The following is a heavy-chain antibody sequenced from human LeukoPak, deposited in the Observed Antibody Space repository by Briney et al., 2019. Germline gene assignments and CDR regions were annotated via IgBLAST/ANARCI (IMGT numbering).Heavy chain of an antibody. CDR1: GFTFSSYA. CDR2: ISGSGGST. J-gene: IGHJ6*03. D-gene: IGHD3-3*01. Sequence: GGSLRLSCAASGFTFSSYAMSWVRQAPGKGLEWVSAISGSGGSTYYADSVKGRFTISRDNSKNTLYLQMNSLRAEDTAVYYCANYPTGYDFWSGSGGQGGAQKPLHYYYYYMDVWGKGTTVTVSS. V-gene: IGHV3-23*01. CDR3: ANYPTGYDFWSGSGGQGGAQKPLHYYYYYMDV.